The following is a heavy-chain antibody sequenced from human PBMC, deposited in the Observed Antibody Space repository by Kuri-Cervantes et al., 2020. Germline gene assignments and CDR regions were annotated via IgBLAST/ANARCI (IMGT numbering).Heavy chain of an antibody. CDR3: AREGDYGDYVYYYGMDV. CDR2: ISYDGSNK. J-gene: IGHJ6*02. V-gene: IGHV3-30-3*01. CDR1: GFTFSSYA. D-gene: IGHD4-17*01. Sequence: GESLKISCAASGFTFSSYAMHWVRQAPGKGLEWVAVISYDGSNKYYADSVKGRFTISRDNSKNTLYLQMNSLRAEDKAVYYCAREGDYGDYVYYYGMDVWGQGTTVTVSS.